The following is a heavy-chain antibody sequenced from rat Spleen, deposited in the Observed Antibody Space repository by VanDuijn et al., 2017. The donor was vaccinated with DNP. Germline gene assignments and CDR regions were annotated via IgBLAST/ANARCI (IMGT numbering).Heavy chain of an antibody. CDR3: VTGYPFVY. V-gene: IGHV5-25*01. J-gene: IGHJ3*01. D-gene: IGHD4-3*01. Sequence: EVQLVESGGGLVQPGGSLKLSCAASGFAFSDYYMAWVRQAPTKGLEWVASISPSGGKTYYRDSVKGRFTVSRDNAKSSLYLQMDSLRSEDTATYYCVTGYPFVYWGQGTLVTVSS. CDR2: ISPSGGKT. CDR1: GFAFSDYY.